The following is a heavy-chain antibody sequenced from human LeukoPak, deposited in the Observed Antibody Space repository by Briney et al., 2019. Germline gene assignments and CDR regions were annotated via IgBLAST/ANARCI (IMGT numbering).Heavy chain of an antibody. CDR2: IYYSGST. CDR3: ARYGLIRGFEY. V-gene: IGHV4-59*01. CDR1: GGSISSYY. J-gene: IGHJ4*02. Sequence: SETLSLTCTVSGGSISSYYWSWIRQPPGKGLEWIGYIYYSGSTNYSPSLKSRVTISVDTSKNQFSLKLSSVTAADTAVYYCARYGLIRGFEYWGQGTLVTVSS. D-gene: IGHD3-16*01.